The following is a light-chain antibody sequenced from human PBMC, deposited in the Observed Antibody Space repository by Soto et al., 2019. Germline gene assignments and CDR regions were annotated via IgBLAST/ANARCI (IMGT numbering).Light chain of an antibody. CDR2: ETS. J-gene: IGLJ2*01. Sequence: QTVVTQEPSLTVSPGGTVTLTCGSSTGVVTSGHYPYWFQQKPGQAPKTLIYETSNKHSWTPARFSGSLLGGKVALTLSGAQPEDEAEYYCLLSYSGPRVFGGGTKLTVL. CDR1: TGVVTSGHY. CDR3: LLSYSGPRV. V-gene: IGLV7-46*01.